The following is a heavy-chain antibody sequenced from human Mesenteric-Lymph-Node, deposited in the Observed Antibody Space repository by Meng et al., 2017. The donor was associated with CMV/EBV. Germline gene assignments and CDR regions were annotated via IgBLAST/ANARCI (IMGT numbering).Heavy chain of an antibody. CDR2: MYSGGST. CDR3: ARAQNLWSGSYAVMWYNWFDP. V-gene: IGHV3-53*01. J-gene: IGHJ5*02. Sequence: GESLKISCAASGFSVSSNYMSWVRQAPGKGLEWVSVMYSGGSTDYADSVKGRFTISRDNAKNSLYLQMNSLRAEDTALYYCARAQNLWSGSYAVMWYNWFDPWGQGTLVTVSS. D-gene: IGHD1-26*01. CDR1: GFSVSSNY.